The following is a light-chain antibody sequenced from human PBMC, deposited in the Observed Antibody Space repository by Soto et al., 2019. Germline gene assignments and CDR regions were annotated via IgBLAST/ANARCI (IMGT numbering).Light chain of an antibody. CDR1: SSNIGSNY. Sequence: QSVLTQPPSASGTPGQRVTISCSGSSSNIGSNYVYWYQQLPETAPKLLIYSNNQRPSGVPDRFSGSKSGTSASLAISGLRSEDEADYYCAAWDDSLSGPVVFGGGTKLTVL. CDR3: AAWDDSLSGPVV. V-gene: IGLV1-47*02. CDR2: SNN. J-gene: IGLJ2*01.